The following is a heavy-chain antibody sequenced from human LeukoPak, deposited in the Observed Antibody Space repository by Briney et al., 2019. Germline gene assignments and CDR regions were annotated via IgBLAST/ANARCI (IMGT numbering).Heavy chain of an antibody. CDR1: GFIFSKYV. D-gene: IGHD4-17*01. Sequence: GGCLRLSCAASGFIFSKYVMNWVRQPPGRGLQWVSGISGSGDSTYYADSVKGRFTISRDNSKNMLYLEMNSLRAEDTAEYYCARDRYGDYSFDYWGQGILVTVSS. V-gene: IGHV3-23*01. CDR3: ARDRYGDYSFDY. J-gene: IGHJ4*02. CDR2: ISGSGDST.